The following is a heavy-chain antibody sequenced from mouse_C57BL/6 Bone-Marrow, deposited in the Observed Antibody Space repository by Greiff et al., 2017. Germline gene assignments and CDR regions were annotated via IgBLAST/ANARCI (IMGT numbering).Heavy chain of an antibody. D-gene: IGHD2-1*01. J-gene: IGHJ4*01. CDR1: GYAFTNYL. CDR2: INPGSGGT. V-gene: IGHV1-54*01. CDR3: ERWGYYGNHDYAMDY. Sequence: QVQLQQSGAELVRPGTSVKVSCKASGYAFTNYLIEWVKQRPGQGLEWIGVINPGSGGTNYNEKFKGKATLTADKSSSTAYMQLSSLTSEDSAVYFCERWGYYGNHDYAMDYWGQGTSVTVSS.